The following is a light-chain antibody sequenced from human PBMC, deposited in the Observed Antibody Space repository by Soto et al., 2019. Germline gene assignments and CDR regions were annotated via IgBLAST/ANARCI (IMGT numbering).Light chain of an antibody. J-gene: IGKJ3*01. CDR2: DAS. V-gene: IGKV3-11*01. Sequence: EIVLTQSPATLSLSPGERATLFCRASQSVSSYLAWYQQKPGQPPRLLIYDASNRATGIPARFSGSGSGTDFTLTISSLEPEDFAVYYCQQRSNTFGPGTRGDIK. CDR1: QSVSSY. CDR3: QQRSNT.